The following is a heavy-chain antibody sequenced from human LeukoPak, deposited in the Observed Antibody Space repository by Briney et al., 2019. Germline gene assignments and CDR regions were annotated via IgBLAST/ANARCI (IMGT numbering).Heavy chain of an antibody. CDR2: IYHSGRT. J-gene: IGHJ5*02. V-gene: IGHV4-4*02. CDR1: GGSISSTNW. D-gene: IGHD6-13*01. Sequence: SGTLSLTCAVSGGSISSTNWWSWVRQPPGKGLEWIGEIYHSGRTKYNPSLKSRGTISVDKSKNQFSLKLSSVTAADTAVYYCARGYSSSWYLNWFDPWGQGTLVSVSS. CDR3: ARGYSSSWYLNWFDP.